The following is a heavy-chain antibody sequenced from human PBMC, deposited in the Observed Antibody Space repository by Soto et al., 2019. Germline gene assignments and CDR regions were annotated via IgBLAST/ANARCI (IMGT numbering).Heavy chain of an antibody. CDR3: ARGTTAPGSSSWYVRDNWFDP. V-gene: IGHV1-2*04. Sequence: ASVKVSCKASGYTFTGYYMHWVRQAPGQGLEWMGWINPNSGGTNYAQKFQGWVTMTRDTSISTAYMELSRLRSDDTAGYYCARGTTAPGSSSWYVRDNWFDPWGQGTLVTVSS. D-gene: IGHD6-13*01. J-gene: IGHJ5*02. CDR2: INPNSGGT. CDR1: GYTFTGYY.